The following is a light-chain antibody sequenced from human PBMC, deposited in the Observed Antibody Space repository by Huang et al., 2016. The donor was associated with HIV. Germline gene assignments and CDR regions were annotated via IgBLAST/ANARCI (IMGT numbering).Light chain of an antibody. J-gene: IGKJ1*01. Sequence: DIQMTQYPSSLSASVGDRVTLTSRASQDIKNYLAWYQQKAVQVPKLLIYAASALQSGVPSRFGGSGSGTDFTLSIISLQAEEVAIDYCQKYDSVPRTFGQGTKGDIK. CDR1: QDIKNY. CDR2: AAS. V-gene: IGKV1-27*01. CDR3: QKYDSVPRT.